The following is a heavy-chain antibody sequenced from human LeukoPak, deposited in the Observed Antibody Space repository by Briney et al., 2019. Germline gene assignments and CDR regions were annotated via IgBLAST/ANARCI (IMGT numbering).Heavy chain of an antibody. CDR1: GFTFSSYA. CDR3: AKEGDSSAPAFDY. CDR2: ISYDGSNK. J-gene: IGHJ4*02. Sequence: GGSLRLSCAASGFTFSSYAMHWVRQAPGKGLEWVAVISYDGSNKYYGDSVKGRFTISRDNSKNTLYLQMNSLRAEDTAVYYCAKEGDSSAPAFDYWGQGTLVTVSS. D-gene: IGHD3-22*01. V-gene: IGHV3-30*18.